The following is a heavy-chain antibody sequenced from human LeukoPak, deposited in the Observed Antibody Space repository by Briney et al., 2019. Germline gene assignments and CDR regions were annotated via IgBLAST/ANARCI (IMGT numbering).Heavy chain of an antibody. Sequence: SETLSLTCAVYGGSFSGYYWSWIRQPPGRGLEWIGEINHSGSTNYNPSLKSRVTVSVDTSKNQFSLKLRSVTAADTAVYYCARGNRHRDYYDSSGYDYWGQGTLVTASS. D-gene: IGHD3-22*01. V-gene: IGHV4-34*01. CDR1: GGSFSGYY. CDR2: INHSGST. J-gene: IGHJ4*02. CDR3: ARGNRHRDYYDSSGYDY.